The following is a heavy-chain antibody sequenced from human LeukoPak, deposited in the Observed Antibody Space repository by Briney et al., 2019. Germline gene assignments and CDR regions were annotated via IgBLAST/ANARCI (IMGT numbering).Heavy chain of an antibody. D-gene: IGHD3-10*01. J-gene: IGHJ4*02. CDR3: AKGHYDGERYYYFDY. Sequence: GGSLRLSCAASGFTFSNYGMSWVRQAPGKGLEWLLAMSGSGSSTYYADSVKGRFTISRDNSKKTLYLQMNSLRAEDTAVYFCAKGHYDGERYYYFDYWGQGTLVTVSS. CDR1: GFTFSNYG. CDR2: MSGSGSST. V-gene: IGHV3-23*01.